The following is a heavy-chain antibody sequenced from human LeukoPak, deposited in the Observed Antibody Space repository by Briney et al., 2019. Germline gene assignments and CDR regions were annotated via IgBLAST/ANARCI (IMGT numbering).Heavy chain of an antibody. CDR3: ARGKDTAMVTFDY. CDR2: INHSGST. Sequence: SETLSLTCAVYGGSFSGYYWGWIRQPPGKGLEWIGEINHSGSTNYNPSLKSRVTISVDTSKNQFSLKLSSVTAADTAVYYCARGKDTAMVTFDYWGQGTLVTVSS. V-gene: IGHV4-34*01. D-gene: IGHD5-18*01. CDR1: GGSFSGYY. J-gene: IGHJ4*02.